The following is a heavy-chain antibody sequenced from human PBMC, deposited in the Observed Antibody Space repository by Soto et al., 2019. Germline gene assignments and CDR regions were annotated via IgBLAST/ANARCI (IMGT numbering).Heavy chain of an antibody. V-gene: IGHV1-69*13. CDR1: GGTFSSYA. CDR2: IIPIFGTA. CDR3: ARTPTVRIAAPVWFDP. D-gene: IGHD6-6*01. Sequence: SVKVSCKASGGTFSSYAISWVRQAPGQGLEWMGGIIPIFGTANYAQKFQGRVTITADESTSTAYMELSSLRSEDTAVYYCARTPTVRIAAPVWFDPWGQGTLVTVSS. J-gene: IGHJ5*02.